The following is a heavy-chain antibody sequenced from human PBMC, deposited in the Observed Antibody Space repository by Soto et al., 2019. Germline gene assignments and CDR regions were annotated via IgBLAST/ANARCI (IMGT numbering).Heavy chain of an antibody. Sequence: SETLSLTCAVFGDSISGSQWWSWVRLPPGKGLEWIGEISHTGTTNYNPSLKSRVTMSVDKPKNQFSLNLTSVTAADTAVYYCARDWIAAAGSISNSQAFPLLDGMDVWGQGTTVTVSS. CDR3: ARDWIAAAGSISNSQAFPLLDGMDV. CDR1: GDSISGSQW. D-gene: IGHD6-13*01. J-gene: IGHJ6*02. CDR2: ISHTGTT. V-gene: IGHV4-4*02.